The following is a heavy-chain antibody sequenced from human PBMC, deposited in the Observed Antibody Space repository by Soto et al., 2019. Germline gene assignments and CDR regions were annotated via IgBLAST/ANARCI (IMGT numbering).Heavy chain of an antibody. Sequence: SETLSLTCTVSGGSISSYYWSWIRQPPGKGLEWIGYIYYSGSTNYNPSLKSRVTISVDTSKNQFSLKLSSVTAADTAVYYCARHPTRWRGGTYYFDYWGQGTLVTVSS. CDR3: ARHPTRWRGGTYYFDY. CDR2: IYYSGST. D-gene: IGHD1-1*01. J-gene: IGHJ4*02. V-gene: IGHV4-59*08. CDR1: GGSISSYY.